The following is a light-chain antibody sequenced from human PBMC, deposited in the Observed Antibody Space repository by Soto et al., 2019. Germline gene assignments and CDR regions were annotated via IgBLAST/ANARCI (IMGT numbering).Light chain of an antibody. J-gene: IGLJ1*01. V-gene: IGLV2-14*03. CDR2: DVV. CDR3: SSYTRTMTNG. CDR1: SSDVGGFNS. Sequence: QSALTQPASVSGSPGQSITISCTGTSSDVGGFNSVSWYQLRPGTAPKLILYDVVDRPSRVSYRFSGSKSGNTASLTISGLQAADEADYFCSSYTRTMTNGFGSGTKLTVL.